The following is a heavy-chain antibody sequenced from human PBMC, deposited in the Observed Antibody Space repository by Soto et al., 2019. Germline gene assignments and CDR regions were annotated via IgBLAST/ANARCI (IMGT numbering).Heavy chain of an antibody. D-gene: IGHD6-19*01. V-gene: IGHV3-23*01. CDR3: ATPQYSSGWYSGLVWNFDY. CDR1: GFTFSSYA. J-gene: IGHJ4*02. CDR2: ISGSGGST. Sequence: EVQLLESGGGLVQPGGSLRLSCAASGFTFSSYAMSWVRQAPGKGLEWVSAISGSGGSTYYADSVKGRFTISRDNSKNTLCLQMNSLRAEDTAVYYCATPQYSSGWYSGLVWNFDYWGQGTLVTVSS.